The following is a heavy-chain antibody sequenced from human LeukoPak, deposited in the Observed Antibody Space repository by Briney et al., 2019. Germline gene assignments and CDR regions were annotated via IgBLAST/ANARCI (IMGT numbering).Heavy chain of an antibody. CDR1: GFTFSDYG. CDR3: ARDQGITGTTTGFYYYYGMDV. J-gene: IGHJ6*02. D-gene: IGHD1-7*01. CDR2: IWYDGSNK. Sequence: GGSLRLSCTASGFTFSDYGMHWVRQPPGKGLEWVAIIWYDGSNKKYEDSVKGRFTISRDNSKNTLYLQMNSLRAEDTAVYYCARDQGITGTTTGFYYYYGMDVWGQGTTVTVSS. V-gene: IGHV3-33*01.